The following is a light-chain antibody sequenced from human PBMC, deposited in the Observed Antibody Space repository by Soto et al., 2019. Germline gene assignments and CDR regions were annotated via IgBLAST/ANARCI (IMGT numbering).Light chain of an antibody. Sequence: QSALTQPASVSGSPGQSLTISCTGTSSDVGNSNYVSWYQQFPGKAPKLMIYNVSNRPSGVSNRFSGSKSGNTASLTISGLTAEDEADYYCNSYTSTGSYVFGTGTKLTVL. CDR1: SSDVGNSNY. CDR2: NVS. J-gene: IGLJ1*01. CDR3: NSYTSTGSYV. V-gene: IGLV2-14*01.